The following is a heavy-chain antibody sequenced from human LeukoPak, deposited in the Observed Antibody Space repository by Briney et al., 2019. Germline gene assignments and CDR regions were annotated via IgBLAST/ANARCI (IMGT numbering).Heavy chain of an antibody. V-gene: IGHV4-4*07. Sequence: SETLSLTCSVSGGSISNYYWSWIRQPAGKGLEWIGRIYTTGSTNYNPSLKSRVTMSVDTSKNQFSLKLSSVTAADTAVYYSARAMDVTYYYGSGSPSGIDYWGQGTLVTVSS. CDR1: GGSISNYY. CDR3: ARAMDVTYYYGSGSPSGIDY. D-gene: IGHD3-10*01. J-gene: IGHJ4*02. CDR2: IYTTGST.